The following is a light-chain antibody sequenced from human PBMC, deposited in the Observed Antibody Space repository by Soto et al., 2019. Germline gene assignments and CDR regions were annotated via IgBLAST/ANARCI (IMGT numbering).Light chain of an antibody. J-gene: IGLJ2*01. CDR1: SSDVGGYNY. CDR3: SSYTSSSTLVV. Sequence: QSVLTQPASVSGSPGQSITISCTGTSSDVGGYNYVSWYQQHPGKAPKLMIYDVSNRPAGVSNRLSGSKSGNTASLTISGLQAEQEAGYYCSSYTSSSTLVVFGGATKLTV. CDR2: DVS. V-gene: IGLV2-14*01.